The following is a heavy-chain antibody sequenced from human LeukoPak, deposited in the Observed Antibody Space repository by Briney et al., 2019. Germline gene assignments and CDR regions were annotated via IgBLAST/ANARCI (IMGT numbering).Heavy chain of an antibody. Sequence: GEPLKISCKGSGYSFSMYWTGWVRQVPGKGLEWMGVIYPGDSQTAYSPSFRGQVTISADKSINTAYLQWSSLEASDTAMYYCGRIRGYDFWSRGAFDIWGQGTMVTVSS. CDR1: GYSFSMYW. CDR2: IYPGDSQT. D-gene: IGHD3-3*01. CDR3: GRIRGYDFWSRGAFDI. J-gene: IGHJ3*02. V-gene: IGHV5-51*01.